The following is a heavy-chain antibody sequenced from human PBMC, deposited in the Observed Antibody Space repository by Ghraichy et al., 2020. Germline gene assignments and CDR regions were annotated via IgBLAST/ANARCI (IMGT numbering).Heavy chain of an antibody. V-gene: IGHV3-21*01. CDR1: GFTFSSYS. CDR2: ISGRSDYI. J-gene: IGHJ4*02. CDR3: ARDSASYYDSSGYYGY. D-gene: IGHD3-22*01. Sequence: LSLTCAASGFTFSSYSMNWVRQAPGKGLEWVSSISGRSDYIYYADSVKGRFTISRDNAKNSLYLQMNSLRAEDTAVYYCARDSASYYDSSGYYGYWGQGTLVTVSS.